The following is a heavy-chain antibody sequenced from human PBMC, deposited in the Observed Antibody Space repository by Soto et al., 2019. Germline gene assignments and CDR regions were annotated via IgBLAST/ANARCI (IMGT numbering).Heavy chain of an antibody. D-gene: IGHD3-22*01. CDR3: ARGGGYDSFDF. Sequence: SETLSLTCSVSGDSISSSSQYWGWIRQPPGKGLEWIGSIHYSGTSYYNPSLKSRVTIFVDTSKNQLSLKLSSVTAADTAVYYCARGGGYDSFDFWGQGILVTVSS. J-gene: IGHJ4*02. CDR2: IHYSGTS. V-gene: IGHV4-39*01. CDR1: GDSISSSSQY.